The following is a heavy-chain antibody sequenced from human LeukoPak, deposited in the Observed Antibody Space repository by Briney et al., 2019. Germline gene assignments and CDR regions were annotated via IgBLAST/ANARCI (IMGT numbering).Heavy chain of an antibody. Sequence: SETLSLTCTVAGGSISSSSYYWGWIRPPPGKGLEWIGSIYYSGSTYYNPSLKSRVTISVDTSKNQFSLKLSSVTAADTAVYYCASLWFGELPYNWFDPWGQGTLVTVSS. V-gene: IGHV4-39*01. CDR1: GGSISSSSYY. CDR2: IYYSGST. CDR3: ASLWFGELPYNWFDP. J-gene: IGHJ5*02. D-gene: IGHD3-10*01.